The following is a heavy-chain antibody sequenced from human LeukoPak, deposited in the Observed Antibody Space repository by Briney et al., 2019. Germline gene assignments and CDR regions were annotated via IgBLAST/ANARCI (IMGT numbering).Heavy chain of an antibody. J-gene: IGHJ4*02. Sequence: GGSLRLSCAASGFTFDDYAMHWVRQAPGKGLEWVSGISWNSGSIGYADSVKGRFTISRDNAKNSLYLQMNSLRAEDMALYYCAKSLRPDYDSSGYDYWGQGTLVAVSS. V-gene: IGHV3-9*03. D-gene: IGHD3-22*01. CDR3: AKSLRPDYDSSGYDY. CDR1: GFTFDDYA. CDR2: ISWNSGSI.